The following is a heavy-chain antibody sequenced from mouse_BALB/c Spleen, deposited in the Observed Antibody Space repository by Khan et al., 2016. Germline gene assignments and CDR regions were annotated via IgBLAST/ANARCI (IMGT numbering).Heavy chain of an antibody. CDR2: INPDSSTI. V-gene: IGHV4-1*02. CDR3: ARTLWCVDV. CDR1: GFDFSRYW. J-gene: IGHJ1*01. Sequence: EVKLLESGGGLVQPGGSLKLSCAASGFDFSRYWMSWVRQAPGKGLEWIGEINPDSSTIHYTPSLKDKVIISRDNAKNTLYLQMSKVRSKDTAVYYCARTLWCVDVWGVGTTVTVSS.